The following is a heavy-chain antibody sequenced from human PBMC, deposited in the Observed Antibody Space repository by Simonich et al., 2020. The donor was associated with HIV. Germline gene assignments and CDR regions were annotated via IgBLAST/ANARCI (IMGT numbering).Heavy chain of an antibody. CDR1: GYTFTDWN. CDR2: INPNRGGT. Sequence: QVQLVQSGAEVKKPGASVKVSCKASGYTFTDWNIHWVRQAPGQGLEWMGRINPNRGGTDYAQNFQGRVTLTSDTSISTAYMELSGLRSDDTAVYYCVSGMMGFDYWGQGTLVTVSS. D-gene: IGHD3-16*01. V-gene: IGHV1-2*06. J-gene: IGHJ4*02. CDR3: VSGMMGFDY.